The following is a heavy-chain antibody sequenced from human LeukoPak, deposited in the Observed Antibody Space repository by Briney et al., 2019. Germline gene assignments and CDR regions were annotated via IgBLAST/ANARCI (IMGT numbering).Heavy chain of an antibody. CDR2: IYTSGST. D-gene: IGHD4-17*01. CDR1: GGSISSGSYY. V-gene: IGHV4-61*02. Sequence: PSQTLSLTCTVSGGSISSGSYYWSWIRQPAGKGLEWIGRIYTSGSTNYNPSLKSRVSISLDTSKNQISLKLSSVTAADTAVYYCARLSGDYVAFDYWGQGTLVTVSS. CDR3: ARLSGDYVAFDY. J-gene: IGHJ4*02.